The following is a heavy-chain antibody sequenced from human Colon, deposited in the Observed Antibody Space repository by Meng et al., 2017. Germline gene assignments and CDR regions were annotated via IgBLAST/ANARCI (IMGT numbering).Heavy chain of an antibody. Sequence: QVQLQESGPGVVKPSGTLTLTCGVSGISISSATYWSWVRQPPGKGLEWIGESYHSGSTNYNPSLKSRVTISVDKSKNQFSLILTSVTAADTAVYYCASSSGWWRLDSWGQGTLVTVSS. CDR2: SYHSGST. CDR3: ASSSGWWRLDS. D-gene: IGHD6-19*01. CDR1: GISISSATY. J-gene: IGHJ4*02. V-gene: IGHV4-4*02.